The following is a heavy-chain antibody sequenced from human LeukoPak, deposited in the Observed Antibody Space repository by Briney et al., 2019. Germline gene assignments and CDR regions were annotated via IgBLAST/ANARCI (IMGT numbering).Heavy chain of an antibody. CDR2: IYSGGST. J-gene: IGHJ4*02. V-gene: IGHV3-53*01. CDR1: GFTVSSNY. CDR3: ARDATPGYFDY. Sequence: PGGSLRLSCAASGFTVSSNYESWVRQAPGKGLEWVSVIYSGGSTYYADSVKGRFTISRDNSKNTLYLQMNSLRAEDTAVYYCARDATPGYFDYWGQGTLVTVSS.